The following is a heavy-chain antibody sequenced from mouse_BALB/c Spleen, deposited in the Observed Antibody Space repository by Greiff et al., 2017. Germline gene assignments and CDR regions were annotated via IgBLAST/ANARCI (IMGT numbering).Heavy chain of an antibody. CDR3: ARSCYDYDYAMDY. D-gene: IGHD2-4*01. J-gene: IGHJ4*01. Sequence: VKLQESGPELARPGASVTLSCKASGYTFTSYWMQWVKQRPGQGLEWIGAIYPGDGDTRYTQKFKGKATLTADKSSSTAYMQLSSLASEDSAVYYCARSCYDYDYAMDYWGQGTSVTVSA. V-gene: IGHV1-87*01. CDR2: IYPGDGDT. CDR1: GYTFTSYW.